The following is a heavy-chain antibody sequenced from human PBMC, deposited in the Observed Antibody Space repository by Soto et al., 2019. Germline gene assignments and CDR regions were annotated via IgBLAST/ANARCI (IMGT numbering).Heavy chain of an antibody. Sequence: PSETLSLTCTVSGSSINSSGYYWGWIRQPPWKGLEWIGSMFYGVSTYYNPSLKSRVTVSVDTSKNQFSLNLRSVTAADTAVYYCARLPSRHLVDYWGQGXLVTVYS. J-gene: IGHJ4*02. D-gene: IGHD3-3*02. V-gene: IGHV4-39*01. CDR2: MFYGVST. CDR1: GSSINSSGYY. CDR3: ARLPSRHLVDY.